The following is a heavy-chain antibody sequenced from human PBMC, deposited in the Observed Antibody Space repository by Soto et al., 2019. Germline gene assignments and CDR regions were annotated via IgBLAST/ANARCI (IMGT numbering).Heavy chain of an antibody. J-gene: IGHJ4*02. Sequence: EVQLVESGGGLVQPGRSLRLSCAASGFTFDDNAMHWVRQSPGKGLEWVSGISWNSGTIAYADSVKGRFTISRDNAKNALYLQMNSLRAEDTALYYCARDMYFITAAGGGIDDWRQGTLVTVSS. V-gene: IGHV3-9*01. CDR1: GFTFDDNA. CDR2: ISWNSGTI. D-gene: IGHD6-25*01. CDR3: ARDMYFITAAGGGIDD.